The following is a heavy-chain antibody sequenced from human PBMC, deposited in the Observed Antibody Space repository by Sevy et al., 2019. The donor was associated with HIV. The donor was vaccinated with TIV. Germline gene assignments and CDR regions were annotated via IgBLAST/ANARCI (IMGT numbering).Heavy chain of an antibody. CDR2: ISYDGSNK. J-gene: IGHJ3*02. CDR1: GFTFSSYA. D-gene: IGHD2-15*01. CDR3: ARDINVVVVAATLGHAFDI. Sequence: GGSLRLSCAASGFTFSSYAMHWVRQAPGKGLEWVAVISYDGSNKYYADSVKGRFTISRDNSKNTLYLQMNSLRAEDTAVYYCARDINVVVVAATLGHAFDIWGQGTMVTVSS. V-gene: IGHV3-30-3*01.